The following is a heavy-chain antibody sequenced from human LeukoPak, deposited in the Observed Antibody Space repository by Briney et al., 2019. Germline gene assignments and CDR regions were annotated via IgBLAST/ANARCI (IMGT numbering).Heavy chain of an antibody. CDR1: GFTFDDYA. Sequence: GGSLRLSCAASGFTFDDYAMHWVRQAPGKGLEWVSGISWNSGSIGYADSVKGRFTISRDNAKNSLYLQMNSLRAEDTAVYYCARWRKDLWSPKRATHYYDSSGHTYYFDYWGQGTLVTVSS. D-gene: IGHD3-22*01. CDR2: ISWNSGSI. CDR3: ARWRKDLWSPKRATHYYDSSGHTYYFDY. J-gene: IGHJ4*02. V-gene: IGHV3-9*01.